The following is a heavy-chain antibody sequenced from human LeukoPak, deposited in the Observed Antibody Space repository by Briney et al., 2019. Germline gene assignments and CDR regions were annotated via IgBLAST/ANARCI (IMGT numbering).Heavy chain of an antibody. Sequence: GGSLRLSCAASGFTFDRYPMHWVRQAPGKGLEWVALISYDGSYKFYGDSVKGRFTISRDNTKNMLFLEMNSLRVDDTAVYYCAGWRGHNSGTFSAPLDYWGQGTLVTVSS. V-gene: IGHV3-30*14. CDR3: AGWRGHNSGTFSAPLDY. CDR1: GFTFDRYP. D-gene: IGHD3-10*01. CDR2: ISYDGSYK. J-gene: IGHJ4*02.